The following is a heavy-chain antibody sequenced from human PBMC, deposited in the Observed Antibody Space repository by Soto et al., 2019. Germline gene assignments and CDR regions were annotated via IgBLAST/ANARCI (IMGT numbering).Heavy chain of an antibody. CDR3: AKGLDTRGDYYYYYGMDV. J-gene: IGHJ6*02. D-gene: IGHD5-18*01. V-gene: IGHV3-23*01. CDR2: ISGSGGST. CDR1: GFTFSSYA. Sequence: EVQLLESGGGLVQPGGSLRLSCAASGFTFSSYAMSWVRQAPGKGLEWVSAISGSGGSTYYADSVKGRFTISRDNSKNTLYLQMNSLRAEDTAVYYCAKGLDTRGDYYYYYGMDVWGQGTTVTVSS.